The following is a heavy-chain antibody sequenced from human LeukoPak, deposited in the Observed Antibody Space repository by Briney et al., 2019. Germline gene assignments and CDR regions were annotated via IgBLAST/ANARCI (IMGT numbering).Heavy chain of an antibody. V-gene: IGHV3-7*01. Sequence: PGGSLRLSCAASGFASSSYWMSWGRQAPGKGLEWVANIKQDGSEKYYVDSVKGRFTISRDNAKNSLYLQMNSLRAEDTAVYYCERDRGSSGWYEFDYWGQGPLVTVSS. D-gene: IGHD6-19*01. CDR1: GFASSSYW. J-gene: IGHJ4*02. CDR3: ERDRGSSGWYEFDY. CDR2: IKQDGSEK.